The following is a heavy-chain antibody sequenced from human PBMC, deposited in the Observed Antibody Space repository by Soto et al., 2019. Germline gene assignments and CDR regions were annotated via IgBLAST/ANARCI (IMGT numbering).Heavy chain of an antibody. CDR2: ISHSGST. Sequence: QVQLQQWGAGLLKPSETLSLTCAVYGGSFSGSYWNRIRQPPGKGLEWIGKISHSGSTHYNPSLKSRFTISVETSKKQLSLKLSSVTAADTAVYYCAVVSDGSGGSCYSGYFDYWAQGTLVTVSS. J-gene: IGHJ4*02. CDR1: GGSFSGSY. V-gene: IGHV4-34*01. CDR3: AVVSDGSGGSCYSGYFDY. D-gene: IGHD2-15*01.